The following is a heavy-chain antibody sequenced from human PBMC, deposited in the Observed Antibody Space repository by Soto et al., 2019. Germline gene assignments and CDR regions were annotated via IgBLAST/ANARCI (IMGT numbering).Heavy chain of an antibody. J-gene: IGHJ4*02. Sequence: QVQLVQSGAEVKKPGASVKVSCKASGYTFTSYAMHWVRQAPGQRLEWMGWINAGNGNTKYSQKFQGRVTITRDTSASTAYMELSSLRSEDTAVYYCARRRPYRVVAGRPFDYWGQGTLVTVSS. CDR3: ARRRPYRVVAGRPFDY. CDR1: GYTFTSYA. D-gene: IGHD6-19*01. CDR2: INAGNGNT. V-gene: IGHV1-3*01.